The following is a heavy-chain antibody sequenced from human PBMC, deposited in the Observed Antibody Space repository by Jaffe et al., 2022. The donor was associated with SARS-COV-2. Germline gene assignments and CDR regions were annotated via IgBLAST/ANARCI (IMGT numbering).Heavy chain of an antibody. CDR2: IYYRGST. V-gene: IGHV4-39*01. Sequence: QLQLQESGPGLVKPSETLSLTCTVSGGSISSGNYYWGWIRQPPGKGLEWIGSIYYRGSTYYNPSLKSRVIISKDTSKNQFSLNLSSVTAADTAVYYCARRPAAGILEVFDYWGQGTLVTVSS. CDR3: ARRPAAGILEVFDY. J-gene: IGHJ4*02. D-gene: IGHD6-13*01. CDR1: GGSISSGNYY.